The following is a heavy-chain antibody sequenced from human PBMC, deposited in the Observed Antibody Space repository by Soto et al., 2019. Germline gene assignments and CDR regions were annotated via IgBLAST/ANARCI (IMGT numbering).Heavy chain of an antibody. Sequence: ASVKVSCKASGYTFTTYYMHWVRQAPGQGREWMVTIIPSGGSTSYAQKCQGRVTMTRDTSTSTAYMELSSLTSEDTAVYYCARALAPFYYYYGMDVWGQ. V-gene: IGHV1-46*01. CDR3: ARALAPFYYYYGMDV. J-gene: IGHJ6*02. CDR1: GYTFTTYY. D-gene: IGHD3-3*02. CDR2: IIPSGGST.